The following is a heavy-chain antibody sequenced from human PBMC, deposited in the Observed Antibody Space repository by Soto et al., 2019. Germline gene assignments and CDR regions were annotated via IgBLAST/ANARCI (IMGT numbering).Heavy chain of an antibody. Sequence: GGSLRLSCVASGFTSSTFAMTWVRQTPGKGLEWVATVGDDGFRTNVADSVKGRFIISRDNSKDTLSLEMSSLRVEDTGIYYCATKFRSYFDHWGQGVRVTVSS. CDR1: GFTSSTFA. CDR2: VGDDGFRT. J-gene: IGHJ4*02. CDR3: ATKFRSYFDH. V-gene: IGHV3-23*01.